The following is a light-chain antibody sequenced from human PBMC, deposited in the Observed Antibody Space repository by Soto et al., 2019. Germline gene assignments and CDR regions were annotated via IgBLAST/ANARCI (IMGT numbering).Light chain of an antibody. V-gene: IGKV3-20*01. CDR1: QSVSSNY. CDR3: QQYGSSPST. Sequence: EIVLTQSPGTLSLSPGERATLSCRASQSVSSNYITWSPQKPGQAPRRLIFGASSRATGIPDRFSGSGSGTDFTLTISRLEPEDFAVYYCQQYGSSPSTFGQGT. CDR2: GAS. J-gene: IGKJ1*01.